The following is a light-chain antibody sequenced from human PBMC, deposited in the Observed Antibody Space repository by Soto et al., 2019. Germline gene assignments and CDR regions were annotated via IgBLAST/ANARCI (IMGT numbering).Light chain of an antibody. V-gene: IGKV3-20*01. CDR1: QSISTY. Sequence: EMVLTQSPATLSLSPGGRATLSCRASQSISTYLAWYQQKPGQAPRLLIYGASSRATGIPDRFSGSGSGTDFSLTIRRLEPDDFAVYYCQKYGNFWTFGQGTKVDI. J-gene: IGKJ1*01. CDR3: QKYGNFWT. CDR2: GAS.